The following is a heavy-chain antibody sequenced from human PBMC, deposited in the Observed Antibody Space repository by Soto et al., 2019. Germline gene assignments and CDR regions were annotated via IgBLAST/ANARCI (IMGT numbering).Heavy chain of an antibody. J-gene: IGHJ6*02. V-gene: IGHV1-69*12. D-gene: IGHD6-19*01. Sequence: QVQLVQSGAEVKKPGSSVKVSCKASGGTFSSYAINWVRQAPGQGLEWMGGIIPIFGTADYAQKFQGRVTITADESTSTAYMQLSSLRSEDTAVYYCARAVAGGVYYYYGMDVWGQGTTVTVSS. CDR2: IIPIFGTA. CDR1: GGTFSSYA. CDR3: ARAVAGGVYYYYGMDV.